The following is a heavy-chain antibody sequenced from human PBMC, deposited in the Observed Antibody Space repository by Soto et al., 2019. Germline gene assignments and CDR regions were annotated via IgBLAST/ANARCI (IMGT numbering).Heavy chain of an antibody. CDR3: ARNPRWLQDTGAGLDY. J-gene: IGHJ4*02. CDR2: ISYDGSNK. Sequence: QVQLVESGGGVVQPGRSLRLSCAASGFTFSSYGMHWVRQAPGKGLEWVAVISYDGSNKYYADSVKGRFTISRDNSKNTLYLQMNSLRAEDTAVYYCARNPRWLQDTGAGLDYWGQGTLVTVSS. CDR1: GFTFSSYG. V-gene: IGHV3-30*03. D-gene: IGHD5-12*01.